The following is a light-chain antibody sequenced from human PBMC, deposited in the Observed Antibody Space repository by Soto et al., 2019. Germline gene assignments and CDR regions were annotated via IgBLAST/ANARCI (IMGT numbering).Light chain of an antibody. CDR3: QHYNDWPLT. J-gene: IGKJ4*01. Sequence: EIVMTQSPATLSVSPGERVTLSCRASQNIWNKLAWYQQKPGQTPRLLMYDVSSRASGIPATFTGSGSQTEFTLTINSLQSEDFAVYYCQHYNDWPLTFGGGTKVDIK. V-gene: IGKV3-15*01. CDR2: DVS. CDR1: QNIWNK.